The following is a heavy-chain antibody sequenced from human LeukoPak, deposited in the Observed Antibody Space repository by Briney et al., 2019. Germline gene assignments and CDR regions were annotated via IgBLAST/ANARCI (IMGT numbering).Heavy chain of an antibody. CDR3: ARDYYDSSGYYYFDY. CDR2: IIPIFGTA. D-gene: IGHD3-22*01. CDR1: GGTFSSYA. Sequence: SVRVSCKASGGTFSSYAISWVRQAPGQGLEWMGRIIPIFGTANYAQKFQGRVTITTDESTSTAYMELSSLRSEDTAVYYCARDYYDSSGYYYFDYWGQGTLVTVSS. V-gene: IGHV1-69*05. J-gene: IGHJ4*02.